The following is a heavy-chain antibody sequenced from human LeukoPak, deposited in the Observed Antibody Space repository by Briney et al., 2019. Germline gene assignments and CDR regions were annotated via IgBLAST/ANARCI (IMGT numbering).Heavy chain of an antibody. CDR3: AREGYDFWSGYGQHYYYYYYMDV. V-gene: IGHV1-46*01. D-gene: IGHD3-3*01. J-gene: IGHJ6*03. Sequence: ASVKVSCKASGYTFTSYYMHWVRQAPGQGLEWMGIINPSGGSTSYAQKFQGRVTMTRDMSTSTAYMELRSLRSDDTAVYYCAREGYDFWSGYGQHYYYYYYMDVWGKGTTVTVSS. CDR1: GYTFTSYY. CDR2: INPSGGST.